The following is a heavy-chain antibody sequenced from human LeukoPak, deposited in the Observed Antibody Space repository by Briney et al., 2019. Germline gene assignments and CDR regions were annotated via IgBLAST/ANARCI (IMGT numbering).Heavy chain of an antibody. CDR3: ARAHDYKQWLAINRRDDAFDI. CDR1: GGSISSGGYT. V-gene: IGHV4-30-2*01. D-gene: IGHD6-19*01. J-gene: IGHJ3*02. CDR2: IYHSGST. Sequence: PSETLSLTCAVSGGSISSGGYTWSWIRQPPGKGLEWIGYIYHSGSTYYNPSLKSRVTISVDTSKNQFSLKLSSVTAADTAVYYCARAHDYKQWLAINRRDDAFDIWGQGTMVTVSS.